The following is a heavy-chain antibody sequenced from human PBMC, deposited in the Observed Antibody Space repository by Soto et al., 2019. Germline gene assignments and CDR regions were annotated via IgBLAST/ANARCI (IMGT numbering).Heavy chain of an antibody. J-gene: IGHJ6*02. Sequence: GWSLRLSCAASGFTFSSYGMNWVRQAPGKGLEWVSSISSSSSYIYYADSVKGRFTISRDNAKNSLYLQMNSLRAEDTAVYYCASLELLYYYYGMDVWGQGTTVTVSS. V-gene: IGHV3-21*01. CDR1: GFTFSSYG. CDR3: ASLELLYYYYGMDV. CDR2: ISSSSSYI. D-gene: IGHD1-7*01.